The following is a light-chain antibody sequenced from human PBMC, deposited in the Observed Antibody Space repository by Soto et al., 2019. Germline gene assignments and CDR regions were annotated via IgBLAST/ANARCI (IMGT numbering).Light chain of an antibody. CDR3: CSYTRSGTLT. V-gene: IGLV2-14*01. Sequence: QSALTQPASVSCSSGQSITISCVGTSSDIGDYNYVSWYQQHPGKVPEVIIYDVSNRPSGVSYRFSATKSGNTASLTISGLQAEDEADYYCCSYTRSGTLTFGTGTKVTVL. CDR1: SSDIGDYNY. J-gene: IGLJ1*01. CDR2: DVS.